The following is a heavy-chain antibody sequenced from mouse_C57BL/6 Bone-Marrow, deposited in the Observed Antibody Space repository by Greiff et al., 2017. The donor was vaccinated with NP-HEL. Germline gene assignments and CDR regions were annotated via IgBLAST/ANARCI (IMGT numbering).Heavy chain of an antibody. CDR2: IDPSDSYT. V-gene: IGHV1-50*01. CDR3: AGSSYRFAY. Sequence: VQLQQPGAELVKPGASVKLSCKASGYTFTSYWMQWVKQRPGQGLEWIGEIDPSDSYTNYNQKFKGKATLTVDTSSSTAYMQLSSLTSEDSAVYYCAGSSYRFAYWGQGTLVTVSA. D-gene: IGHD1-1*01. CDR1: GYTFTSYW. J-gene: IGHJ3*01.